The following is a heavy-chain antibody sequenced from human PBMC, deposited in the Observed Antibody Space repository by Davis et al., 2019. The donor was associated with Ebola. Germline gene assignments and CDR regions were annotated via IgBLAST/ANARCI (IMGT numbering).Heavy chain of an antibody. CDR3: ARETYDALSGFYVEPFEI. CDR2: INPNTGST. V-gene: IGHV1-2*06. D-gene: IGHD3-3*01. Sequence: SVTVSCQASGYRFTGYYIHWVRQAPGLGPEWMGRINPNTGSTTYAQELQGRVTMTRDTSIRTAFMELTSQESGDTAVYYCARETYDALSGFYVEPFEIWGQGTMVTVSS. CDR1: GYRFTGYY. J-gene: IGHJ3*02.